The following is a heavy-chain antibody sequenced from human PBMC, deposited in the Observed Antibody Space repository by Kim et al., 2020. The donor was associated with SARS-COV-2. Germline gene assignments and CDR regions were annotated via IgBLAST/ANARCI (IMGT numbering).Heavy chain of an antibody. V-gene: IGHV3-7*01. CDR3: ARDDRRGAFDI. J-gene: IGHJ3*02. Sequence: YYVDSVKGRFTISRDNAKNSLYLQMNSLRAEDTAVYYCARDDRRGAFDIWGQGTMVTVSS.